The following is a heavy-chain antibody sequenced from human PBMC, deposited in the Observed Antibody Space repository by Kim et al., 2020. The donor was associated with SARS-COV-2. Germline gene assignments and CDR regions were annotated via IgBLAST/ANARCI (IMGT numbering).Heavy chain of an antibody. D-gene: IGHD3-10*01. CDR2: INHSGST. CDR1: GGSFSGYY. Sequence: SETLSLTCAVYGGSFSGYYWSWIRQPPGKGLEWIGEINHSGSTNYNPSLKSRVTISVDTSKNQFSLKLSSVTAADTAVYYCARGELLVYYYYGMDVWGQGTTVTVSS. CDR3: ARGELLVYYYYGMDV. V-gene: IGHV4-34*01. J-gene: IGHJ6*02.